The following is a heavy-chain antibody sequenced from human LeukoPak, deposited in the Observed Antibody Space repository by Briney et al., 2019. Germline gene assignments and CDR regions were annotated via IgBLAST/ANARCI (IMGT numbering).Heavy chain of an antibody. D-gene: IGHD2-8*01. V-gene: IGHV1-18*01. J-gene: IGHJ4*02. CDR3: TRTVLDCKNGVCYDY. CDR1: GYTFTSYG. Sequence: EASVKVSCKASGYTFTSYGISWVRQVPGQGLEWMGWISPYNGNTIYAQKLQGRVTVTTDTSTSTAYMELRSLRSDDTAVYYCTRTVLDCKNGVCYDYWGQGTLVTVSS. CDR2: ISPYNGNT.